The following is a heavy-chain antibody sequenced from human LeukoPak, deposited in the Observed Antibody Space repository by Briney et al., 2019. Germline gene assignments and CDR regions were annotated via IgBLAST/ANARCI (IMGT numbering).Heavy chain of an antibody. Sequence: GGSLRLSCAASGFTLDDHGMRWLRQAPGKGLEWVSGINWNGGSTGYADSVKGRFTISRDNAKNSLYLQMNSLRAEDTALYYCARVASGYSSGWYDSDYYYYYMDVWGKGTTVTVSS. V-gene: IGHV3-20*04. CDR2: INWNGGST. CDR1: GFTLDDHG. D-gene: IGHD6-19*01. CDR3: ARVASGYSSGWYDSDYYYYYMDV. J-gene: IGHJ6*03.